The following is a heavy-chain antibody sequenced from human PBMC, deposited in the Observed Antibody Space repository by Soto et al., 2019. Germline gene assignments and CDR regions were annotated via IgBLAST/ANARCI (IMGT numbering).Heavy chain of an antibody. D-gene: IGHD3-10*01. CDR2: IYTSGST. V-gene: IGHV4-4*07. CDR1: GGSISSYY. CDR3: ARDPRVWFGELSPYYYGMDV. J-gene: IGHJ6*02. Sequence: QVQLQESGPGLVKPSETLSLTCTVSGGSISSYYWSWIRQPAGKGLEWIGCIYTSGSTNYNPSLKSRVNMSVDTSKNQFSLKLSSVTAADTAVYYCARDPRVWFGELSPYYYGMDVWGQGTTVTVSS.